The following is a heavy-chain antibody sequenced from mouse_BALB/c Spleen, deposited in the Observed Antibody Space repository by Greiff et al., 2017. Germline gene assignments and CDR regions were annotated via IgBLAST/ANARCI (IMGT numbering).Heavy chain of an antibody. D-gene: IGHD2-2*01. CDR2: INPYNDGT. CDR1: GYTFTSYV. J-gene: IGHJ3*01. Sequence: EVQLQESGPELVKPGASVKMSCKASGYTFTSYVMHWVKQKPGQGLEWIGYINPYNDGTKYNEKFKGKATLTSDKSSSTAYMELSSLTSEDSAVYYCARTTGYDGFAYWGQGTLVTVSA. CDR3: ARTTGYDGFAY. V-gene: IGHV1-14*01.